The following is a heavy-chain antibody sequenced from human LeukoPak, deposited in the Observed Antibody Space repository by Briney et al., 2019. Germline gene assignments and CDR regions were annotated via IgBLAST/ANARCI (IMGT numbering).Heavy chain of an antibody. Sequence: PGGSLRLSCAASGFTFSSYSMNWVRQAPGKGLEWVSYISSSSSTIYYADSVKGRFTISRDNAKNSLYLQMNSLRAEDTAVYYCARDNPEKIAAAGTLDYWGQGTLVTVSS. CDR2: ISSSSSTI. CDR1: GFTFSSYS. D-gene: IGHD6-13*01. CDR3: ARDNPEKIAAAGTLDY. V-gene: IGHV3-48*01. J-gene: IGHJ4*02.